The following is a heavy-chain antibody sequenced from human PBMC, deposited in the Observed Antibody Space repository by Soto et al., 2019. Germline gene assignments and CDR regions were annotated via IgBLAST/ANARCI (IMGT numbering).Heavy chain of an antibody. CDR1: GGSISSYY. CDR3: ARDRWYILAFDS. Sequence: SETLSLTCTVSGGSISSYYWSWIRQPPGKGLKWIGYIYYSGSTNYNPSLKSRVTISVDTSKNQFSLKLSSVTAADTSVYYCARDRWYILAFDSWGQGTMVTVSS. D-gene: IGHD2-15*01. J-gene: IGHJ3*02. V-gene: IGHV4-59*01. CDR2: IYYSGST.